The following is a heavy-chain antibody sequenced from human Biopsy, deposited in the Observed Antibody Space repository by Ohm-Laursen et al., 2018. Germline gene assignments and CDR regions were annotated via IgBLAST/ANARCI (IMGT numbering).Heavy chain of an antibody. V-gene: IGHV1-69*10. D-gene: IGHD3-3*01. Sequence: SVKVSCKASGGAFSNYAISWVRQAPGEGLEWMGGIIAVSGLVNYAPKFQGRASITADKSTTTAYMELSNLKSEDTAVYYCATPFQYYDSWGGYPPFDHWGQGTLVTVSS. CDR1: GGAFSNYA. CDR3: ATPFQYYDSWGGYPPFDH. J-gene: IGHJ4*02. CDR2: IIAVSGLV.